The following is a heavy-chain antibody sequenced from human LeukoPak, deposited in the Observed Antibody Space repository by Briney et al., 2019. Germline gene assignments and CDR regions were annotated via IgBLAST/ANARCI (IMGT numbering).Heavy chain of an antibody. J-gene: IGHJ4*02. CDR3: ARDGVDRSSGGWFMDYFDY. Sequence: GGSLRLSCAASGFTFSSYWMHWVRQAPGKELFWVARLNNDGTDTYYADSVKGRFAISRDNSKNTLYLQMNSLRAEDTAVYYCARDGVDRSSGGWFMDYFDYWGQGTLVTVPS. CDR1: GFTFSSYW. V-gene: IGHV3-74*01. CDR2: LNNDGTDT. D-gene: IGHD6-19*01.